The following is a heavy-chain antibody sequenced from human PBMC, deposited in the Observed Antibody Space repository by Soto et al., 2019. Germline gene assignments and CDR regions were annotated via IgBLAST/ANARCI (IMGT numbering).Heavy chain of an antibody. CDR3: ARDWWELLGGAFDI. D-gene: IGHD1-26*01. CDR2: IYYSGST. CDR1: VGSISSGDYY. V-gene: IGHV4-30-4*01. J-gene: IGHJ3*02. Sequence: QVQLQESGPGLVKPSQTLSLTCTVSVGSISSGDYYWSWIRQPPGKGLEWIGYIYYSGSTYYNPSLKSRVNISVDTSKNQFSLKLSSVTAADTAVYYCARDWWELLGGAFDIWGQGTMVTVSS.